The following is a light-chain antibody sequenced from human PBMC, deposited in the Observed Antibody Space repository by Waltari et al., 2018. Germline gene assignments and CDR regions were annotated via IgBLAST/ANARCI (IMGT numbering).Light chain of an antibody. Sequence: QSALTQPPSASGSPGQSVTISCTGTSSDVGGYDYVSWYQQHPGKAPKLMIYEVSKRPSGVPDRFSGSKSGNTASLTGSGLQAEDEADYYCSSYAGSNAYVFGLGTKVTVL. V-gene: IGLV2-8*01. CDR2: EVS. J-gene: IGLJ1*01. CDR3: SSYAGSNAYV. CDR1: SSDVGGYDY.